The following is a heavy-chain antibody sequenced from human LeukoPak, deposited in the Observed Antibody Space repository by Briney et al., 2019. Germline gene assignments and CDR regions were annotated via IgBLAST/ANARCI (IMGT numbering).Heavy chain of an antibody. CDR3: ARAPRYDWNYGYYIDY. CDR1: GGTFSSYA. J-gene: IGHJ4*02. Sequence: GASVKLSCKASGGTFSSYAISWVRQAPGQGVEWMGGIIPIFGTANYAQKFQGRVTITTDESTSTSYMELSSLRSEDTAVYYRARAPRYDWNYGYYIDYWGQGTLVTVSS. V-gene: IGHV1-69*05. CDR2: IIPIFGTA. D-gene: IGHD1-7*01.